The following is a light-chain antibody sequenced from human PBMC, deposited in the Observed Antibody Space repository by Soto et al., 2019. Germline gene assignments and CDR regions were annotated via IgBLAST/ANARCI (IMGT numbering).Light chain of an antibody. CDR2: AAS. V-gene: IGKV1-16*01. Sequence: DIEMTQSPSSLSSSVGDTCTIRGGASQDISNYLGWFHQKVGKGPKSLIYAASSLDSGGPSRFSGTGAGTDFTLTIISLQPEDVGTYYCQQYKNYPWTFGQGTKVDIK. CDR3: QQYKNYPWT. CDR1: QDISNY. J-gene: IGKJ1*01.